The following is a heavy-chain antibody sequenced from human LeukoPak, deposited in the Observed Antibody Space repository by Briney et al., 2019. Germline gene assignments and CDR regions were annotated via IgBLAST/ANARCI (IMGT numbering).Heavy chain of an antibody. Sequence: GGSLRLSCVGSGFTFSNSAMHWVRQAPGKGLEWVAVISYDGSNKYYADSVKGRFTISRDNSKNTLYLQMNSLRAEDTAVYYCARETGPRGSFDIWGQGTMVTVSS. CDR1: GFTFSNSA. D-gene: IGHD3-10*01. CDR3: ARETGPRGSFDI. V-gene: IGHV3-30*04. CDR2: ISYDGSNK. J-gene: IGHJ3*02.